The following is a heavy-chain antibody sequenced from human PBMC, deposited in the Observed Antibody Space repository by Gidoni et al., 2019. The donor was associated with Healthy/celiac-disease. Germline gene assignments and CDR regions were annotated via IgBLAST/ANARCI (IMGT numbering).Heavy chain of an antibody. CDR1: GFSLSTRGVG. CDR3: AHRRIRQDGYNEHPGELFDD. D-gene: IGHD5-12*01. Sequence: QITLKESGPTLLKPTQTLTLTCTFSGFSLSTRGVGVGWIRQPPGKALEWLALIYWNDDKRYSPSLKSRLTITKDTSKNQVVLTMTNMDPVDTATYYCAHRRIRQDGYNEHPGELFDDWGQGTLVTVSS. V-gene: IGHV2-5*01. CDR2: IYWNDDK. J-gene: IGHJ4*02.